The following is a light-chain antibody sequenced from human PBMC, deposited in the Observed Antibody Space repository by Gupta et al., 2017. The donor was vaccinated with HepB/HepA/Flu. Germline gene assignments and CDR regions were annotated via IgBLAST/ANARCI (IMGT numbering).Light chain of an antibody. Sequence: EIVLTQSPAPLSLSPGERATLSCRASQSVSSYLAWYQQKPGQAPRLLLYDASNRATGIPARFSGSGSGTDFTLTISSLEPEDFAVYYCQQRSNWPPGVTFGGGTKVEIK. CDR3: QQRSNWPPGVT. J-gene: IGKJ4*01. V-gene: IGKV3-11*01. CDR1: QSVSSY. CDR2: DAS.